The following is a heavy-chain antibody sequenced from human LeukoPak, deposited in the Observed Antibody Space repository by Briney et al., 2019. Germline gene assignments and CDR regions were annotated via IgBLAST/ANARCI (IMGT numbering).Heavy chain of an antibody. V-gene: IGHV3-53*05. CDR1: GFTVNSNY. D-gene: IGHD3-22*01. Sequence: GGSLRLSCAASGFTVNSNYMSWVRQAPGKGLEWVSVIYFGGGGRTQYADSVKGRFTISRGNSQNTLYLQMNSLRTEDTAVYYCARGRHYDSSGYYDAYYFDYWGQGTLVTVSS. CDR3: ARGRHYDSSGYYDAYYFDY. J-gene: IGHJ4*02. CDR2: IYFGGGGRT.